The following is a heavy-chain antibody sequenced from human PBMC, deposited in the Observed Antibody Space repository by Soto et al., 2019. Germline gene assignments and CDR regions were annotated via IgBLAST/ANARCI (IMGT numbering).Heavy chain of an antibody. J-gene: IGHJ3*01. D-gene: IGHD2-15*01. Sequence: GGSLRFSCAASGFTFSSYSMHLVRQAPGKGLEWVAVISYDGSNKYYADSVKGRFTISRDNSKNTLYLQMNSLRAEDTAVYYCARGVADAFDVWGQGTMVTLSS. V-gene: IGHV3-30-3*01. CDR3: ARGVADAFDV. CDR1: GFTFSSYS. CDR2: ISYDGSNK.